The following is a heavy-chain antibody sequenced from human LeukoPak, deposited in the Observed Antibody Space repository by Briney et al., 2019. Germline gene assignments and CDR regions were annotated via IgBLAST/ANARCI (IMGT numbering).Heavy chain of an antibody. CDR2: IWYDGSNK. CDR3: ARVGIAVAGIDY. Sequence: PGGSLRLSCAASGFTFSSYGMHWVRQAPGKGLEWVAVIWYDGSNKYYADSVKGRFTISRDNSKITLYLQMNSLRAEDTAVYYCARVGIAVAGIDYWGQGTLVTVSS. D-gene: IGHD6-19*01. CDR1: GFTFSSYG. V-gene: IGHV3-33*01. J-gene: IGHJ4*02.